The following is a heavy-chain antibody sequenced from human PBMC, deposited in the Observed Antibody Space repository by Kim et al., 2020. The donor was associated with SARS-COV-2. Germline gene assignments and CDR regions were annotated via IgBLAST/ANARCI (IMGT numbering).Heavy chain of an antibody. CDR1: GFTFDDYA. D-gene: IGHD6-13*01. V-gene: IGHV3-9*01. Sequence: GGSLRLSCAASGFTFDDYAMHWVRQAPGKGLEWVSGISWNSGSIGYADSVKGRFTISRDKAKNSLYLQMNSLRAEDTASYYCARIAALREDYYYYGMDV. CDR3: ARIAALREDYYYYGMDV. CDR2: ISWNSGSI. J-gene: IGHJ6*01.